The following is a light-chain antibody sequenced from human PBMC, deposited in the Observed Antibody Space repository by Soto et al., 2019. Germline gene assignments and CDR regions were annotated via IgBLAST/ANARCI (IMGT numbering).Light chain of an antibody. CDR2: DAS. V-gene: IGKV3-11*01. Sequence: EIILTHSPATLSLSHGERATLSCRASQSVYNYLAWYQQKPGQAPRLLIFDASNRATGIPARFSGSGSETDFTLTISSLEPEDFAIYYCQQRSNWPPLTFGGGGNVDIK. CDR1: QSVYNY. CDR3: QQRSNWPPLT. J-gene: IGKJ4*01.